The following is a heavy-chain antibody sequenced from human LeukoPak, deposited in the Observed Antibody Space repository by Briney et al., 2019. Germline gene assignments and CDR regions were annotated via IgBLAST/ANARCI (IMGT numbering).Heavy chain of an antibody. V-gene: IGHV1-3*01. CDR1: GYTFTSYA. CDR3: ERPRWLVPDDAFDI. D-gene: IGHD6-19*01. J-gene: IGHJ3*02. CDR2: FNAGNGNT. Sequence: ASVKVSCKASGYTFTSYAMHWVRQAAGQRLEWMVWFNAGNGNTKYSQKFQGRVTITRDTYASTAYMELSSMRSEDTAVYYCERPRWLVPDDAFDIWGQGTMVTVSS.